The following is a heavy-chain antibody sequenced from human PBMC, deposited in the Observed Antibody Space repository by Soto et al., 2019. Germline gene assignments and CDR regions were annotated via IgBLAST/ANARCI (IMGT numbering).Heavy chain of an antibody. J-gene: IGHJ6*03. CDR3: ARDGVKSPYYYNVDV. CDR1: GFTFSTYG. CDR2: IWYDGRNK. V-gene: IGHV3-33*01. Sequence: GSLRLSCAASGFTFSTYGMHWVRQAPGKGLEWVAVIWYDGRNKYYADSVKGRFTISRDNSKNTLYLEMNSLRAEDTALYYCARDGVKSPYYYNVDVWGKGTTVTVSS.